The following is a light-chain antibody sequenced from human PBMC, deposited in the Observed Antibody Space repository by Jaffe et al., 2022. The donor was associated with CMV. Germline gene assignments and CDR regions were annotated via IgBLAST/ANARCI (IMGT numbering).Light chain of an antibody. J-gene: IGLJ1*01. V-gene: IGLV2-11*01. CDR2: DVS. CDR1: SSDVGGFNY. CDR3: CSYAGSYTLGV. Sequence: QSALTQPRSVSGSPGQSVTISCTGISSDVGGFNYVSWYQQYPGKAPKLMIYDVSRRPSGVPDRFSGSKSDNTASLTISGLQAEDEADYYCCSYAGSYTLGVFGTGTKVTVL.